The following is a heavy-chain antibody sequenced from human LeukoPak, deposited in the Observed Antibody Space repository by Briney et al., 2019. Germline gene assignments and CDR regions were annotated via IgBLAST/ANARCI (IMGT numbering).Heavy chain of an antibody. D-gene: IGHD1-26*01. CDR1: GFTFSSYA. CDR2: ITGSGGST. V-gene: IGHV3-23*01. J-gene: IGHJ4*02. CDR3: ARPYSGSYYRQVDY. Sequence: GGSLRLPCAASGFTFSSYAITWVRQAPGKGLEWVSAITGSGGSTYYADSVKGRFTISRDNSQNTLYLQLNSLRAEDTAVYFCARPYSGSYYRQVDYWGQGTLVTVSS.